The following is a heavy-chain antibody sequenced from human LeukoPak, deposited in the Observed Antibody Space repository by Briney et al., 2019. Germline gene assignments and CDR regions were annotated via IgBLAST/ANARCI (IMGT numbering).Heavy chain of an antibody. CDR1: GGSMTNTNYY. V-gene: IGHV4-39*01. Sequence: SETLSLTCTVSGGSMTNTNYYWAWIRQPPGKGLEWIGNIYNSGSTYYNPSLKSRVTISVDTSKNQFSLKLSTVTAAVTTLTPCATLRARAAGGRFYWYALDIWGQGTTVTVS. CDR2: IYNSGST. CDR3: ATLRARAAGGRFYWYALDI. D-gene: IGHD2-15*01. J-gene: IGHJ6*02.